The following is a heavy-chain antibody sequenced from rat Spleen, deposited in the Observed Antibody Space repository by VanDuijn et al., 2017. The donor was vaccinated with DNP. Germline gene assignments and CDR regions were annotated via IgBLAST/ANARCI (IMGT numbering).Heavy chain of an antibody. D-gene: IGHD1-7*01. CDR2: ISTSGGST. J-gene: IGHJ2*01. Sequence: EVQLVESGGGLVQPGRSMKLSCAASGFTFSSFPMAWVRQAPTKGLEWVATISTSGGSTYYRDSVKGRFTISRDNAKSVLFLEMGSLRSEDTATYFCATYYGYYLNYWGQGVMVTVSS. CDR1: GFTFSSFP. V-gene: IGHV5-46*01. CDR3: ATYYGYYLNY.